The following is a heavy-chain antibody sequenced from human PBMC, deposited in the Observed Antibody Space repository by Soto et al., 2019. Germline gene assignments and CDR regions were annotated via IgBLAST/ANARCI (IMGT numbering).Heavy chain of an antibody. D-gene: IGHD6-6*01. J-gene: IGHJ4*02. Sequence: GGPLRLSCAASGFTFSSYAMHWIRQAPGKGLEYVSAISSNGGSTYYANSVKGRFTISRDNSKNTLYLQMGSLRAEDMAVYYCARSQEPYSSSSSFDYWGQGTLVTVSS. V-gene: IGHV3-64*01. CDR3: ARSQEPYSSSSSFDY. CDR2: ISSNGGST. CDR1: GFTFSSYA.